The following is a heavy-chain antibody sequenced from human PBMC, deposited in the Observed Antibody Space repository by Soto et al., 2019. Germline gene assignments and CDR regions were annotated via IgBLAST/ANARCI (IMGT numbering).Heavy chain of an antibody. CDR1: GYTFTSYG. CDR3: ARDREVVAAITGYFDY. V-gene: IGHV1-18*01. D-gene: IGHD2-21*02. CDR2: ISAYNGNT. J-gene: IGHJ4*02. Sequence: ASVKVSCKASGYTFTSYGIRWVRQAPGQGLEWMGWISAYNGNTNYAQKLQGRVTMTTDTSTSTAYMELRSLRSDDTAVYYCARDREVVAAITGYFDYWGQGTMVTVYS.